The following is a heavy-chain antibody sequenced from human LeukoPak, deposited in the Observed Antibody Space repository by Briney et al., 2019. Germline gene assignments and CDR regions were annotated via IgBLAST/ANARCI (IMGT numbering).Heavy chain of an antibody. Sequence: GGSLRLSCEASGFTFSGIWMHWVRQAPGEGLVWVSRINSDESSISYADSVKGRFTISRDNAKNTLYLQMNSLRAEDTAVYYCTRGAAAGALDIWGQGTMVTVSS. V-gene: IGHV3-74*01. D-gene: IGHD6-25*01. CDR1: GFTFSGIW. CDR3: TRGAAAGALDI. J-gene: IGHJ3*02. CDR2: INSDESSI.